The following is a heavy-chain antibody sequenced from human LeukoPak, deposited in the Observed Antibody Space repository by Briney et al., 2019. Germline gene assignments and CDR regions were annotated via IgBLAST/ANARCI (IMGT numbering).Heavy chain of an antibody. CDR1: GYSFTSYW. J-gene: IGHJ4*02. CDR2: IYPGDSDT. D-gene: IGHD6-19*01. Sequence: GESLKISCKGSGYSFTSYWIGWVRQMPGKGLEWMGIIYPGDSDTRYSPSFQGQVTISADKSISTAYLQWSSLKASDTAVYYCARRPTVAGHYFDYWGQGTLVTVSS. V-gene: IGHV5-51*01. CDR3: ARRPTVAGHYFDY.